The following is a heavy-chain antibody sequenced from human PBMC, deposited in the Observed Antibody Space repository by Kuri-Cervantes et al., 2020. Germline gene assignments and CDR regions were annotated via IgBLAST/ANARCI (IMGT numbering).Heavy chain of an antibody. CDR3: ARDKRSSWRESSGWYFDY. V-gene: IGHV3-33*08. CDR2: IWYDGSNK. CDR1: GFNFNSYS. D-gene: IGHD6-19*01. Sequence: GGSLRLSCTASGFNFNSYSMNWVRQAPGKGLEWVAVIWYDGSNKYYADSVKGRFTISRDNSKNTLYLQMNSLRSEDTAVYYCARDKRSSWRESSGWYFDYWGQGTLVTVSS. J-gene: IGHJ4*02.